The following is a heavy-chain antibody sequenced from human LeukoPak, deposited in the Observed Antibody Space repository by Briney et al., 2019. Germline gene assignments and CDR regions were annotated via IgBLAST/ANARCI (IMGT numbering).Heavy chain of an antibody. CDR1: GCPFSGYW. CDR2: IDDDGAGT. D-gene: IGHD5-12*01. J-gene: IGHJ5*02. Sequence: GETLTLSCAASGCPFSGYWMHWVRQAPGKGLEWVSRIDDDGAGTTYADSVKGRFTISRDNAKNTLYFQMNSLRVEDTAVYYCARSASGYDAWGQGTLVTVSS. CDR3: ARSASGYDA. V-gene: IGHV3-74*01.